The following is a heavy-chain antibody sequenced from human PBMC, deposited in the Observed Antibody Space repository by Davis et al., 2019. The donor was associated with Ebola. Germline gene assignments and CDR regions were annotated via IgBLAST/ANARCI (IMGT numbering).Heavy chain of an antibody. CDR3: AKDSVGVVVPAAPPFDY. CDR2: ISYDGSNK. Sequence: GESLKTSCAASGFTFSSYGMHWVRQAPGKGLEWVAVISYDGSNKYYADSVKGRFTISRDNSKNTLYLQMNSLRAEDTAVYYCAKDSVGVVVPAAPPFDYWGQGTLVTVSS. J-gene: IGHJ4*02. V-gene: IGHV3-30*18. D-gene: IGHD2-2*01. CDR1: GFTFSSYG.